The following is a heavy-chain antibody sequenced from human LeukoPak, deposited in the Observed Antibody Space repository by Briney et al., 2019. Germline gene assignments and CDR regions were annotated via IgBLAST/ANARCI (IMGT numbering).Heavy chain of an antibody. D-gene: IGHD6-13*01. J-gene: IGHJ5*02. V-gene: IGHV4-4*07. Sequence: PSETLSLTCTASGDSISSQYWSWIRQSPGKGLEWIGRIDSSGKTNYNPSLKSRVTISIDKSKGQFSLKVSSVTAADTAVYYCARGVGSSSSNWFDPWGQGALVTVSS. CDR2: IDSSGKT. CDR1: GDSISSQY. CDR3: ARGVGSSSSNWFDP.